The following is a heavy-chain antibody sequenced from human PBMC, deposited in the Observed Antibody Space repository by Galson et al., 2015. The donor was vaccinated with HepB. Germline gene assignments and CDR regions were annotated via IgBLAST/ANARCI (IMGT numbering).Heavy chain of an antibody. Sequence: SLRLSCAASGFTFSSYAMSWVRQAPGKGLEWVSAISGSGSSTYYADSVKGRFTISRDKSKNTLYPQMNSLRAGDTAVYYCAKYGFGGSGWYYNWFDPWGQGTLVTVSS. D-gene: IGHD6-19*01. CDR1: GFTFSSYA. CDR2: ISGSGSST. J-gene: IGHJ5*02. V-gene: IGHV3-23*01. CDR3: AKYGFGGSGWYYNWFDP.